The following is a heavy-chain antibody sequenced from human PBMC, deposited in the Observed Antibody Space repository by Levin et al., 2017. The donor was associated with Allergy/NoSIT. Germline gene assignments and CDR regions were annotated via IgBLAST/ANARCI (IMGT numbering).Heavy chain of an antibody. CDR2: IDWDDDK. J-gene: IGHJ6*02. CDR1: GFSLSTSGMC. Sequence: SGPTLVKPTQTLTLTCSFSGFSLSTSGMCVNWIRQPPGKALEWLARIDWDDDKYYSTSLKTRLTISKDTSKNQVVLTMTNMDPVDTATYYCARNPHLGHNYGYYYSMDVWGQGTTVTVSS. CDR3: ARNPHLGHNYGYYYSMDV. V-gene: IGHV2-70*11. D-gene: IGHD5-18*01.